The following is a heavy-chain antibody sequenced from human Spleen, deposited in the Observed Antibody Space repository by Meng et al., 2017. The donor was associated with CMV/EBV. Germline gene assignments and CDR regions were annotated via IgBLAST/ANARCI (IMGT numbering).Heavy chain of an antibody. CDR3: ARDRRGGTFFDL. D-gene: IGHD3-16*01. Sequence: CTVSGKSVSSGDYYWSWVRQPPGKGLEYIGYIFHSGTTYSNPSLKSRVTISLDTSKSQFSLKLYSVTAADMAVYYCARDRRGGTFFDLWGRGTLVTVSS. CDR1: GKSVSSGDYY. V-gene: IGHV4-30-4*08. CDR2: IFHSGTT. J-gene: IGHJ2*01.